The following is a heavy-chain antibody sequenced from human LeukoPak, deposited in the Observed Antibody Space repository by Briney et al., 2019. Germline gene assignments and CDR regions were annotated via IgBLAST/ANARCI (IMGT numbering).Heavy chain of an antibody. D-gene: IGHD3-9*01. J-gene: IGHJ4*02. CDR2: IASAGDT. Sequence: PGGSLRLSCAASGFTLSNHDMHWVRQTTGKGLEWVSTIASAGDTYYPGSVKGRFTISREIDRNSLDLQMNSLRAGDTAVYYCARGYLSGYYYFDYWGQGTLVTVSS. V-gene: IGHV3-13*01. CDR3: ARGYLSGYYYFDY. CDR1: GFTLSNHD.